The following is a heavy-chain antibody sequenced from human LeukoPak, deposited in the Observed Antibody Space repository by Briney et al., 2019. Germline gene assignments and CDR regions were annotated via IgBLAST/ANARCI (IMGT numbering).Heavy chain of an antibody. D-gene: IGHD3-22*01. J-gene: IGHJ6*02. Sequence: SETLPLTCTVSGGSISGYYWSWSRQPPGKGVEWIGNLYYMRGAWYKSSLKSRVTTSVDTSRNEFSLKLSSVTAADTAVYYCARSLERYYDRSGYSVWDQGTTVTVSS. CDR1: GGSISGYY. CDR2: LYYMRGA. CDR3: ARSLERYYDRSGYSV. V-gene: IGHV4-59*12.